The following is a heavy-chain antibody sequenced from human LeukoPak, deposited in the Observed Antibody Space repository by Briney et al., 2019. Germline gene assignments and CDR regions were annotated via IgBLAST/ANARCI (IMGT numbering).Heavy chain of an antibody. D-gene: IGHD2-8*01. CDR3: ARDPGYAYFDA. CDR2: INSDGSST. CDR1: GFTFSSYW. J-gene: IGHJ4*02. V-gene: IGHV3-74*01. Sequence: GGSLRLSCAASGFTFSSYWMHWVRQAPGKGLVWVSRINSDGSSTSYADSVKGRLTISRDNAKNTLYLQMNSLRVEDTALYYCARDPGYAYFDAWGQGTLVTVSS.